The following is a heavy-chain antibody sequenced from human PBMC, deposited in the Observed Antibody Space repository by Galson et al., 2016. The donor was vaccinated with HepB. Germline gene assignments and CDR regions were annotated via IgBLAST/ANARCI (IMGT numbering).Heavy chain of an antibody. CDR2: IFYTGTT. J-gene: IGHJ4*02. Sequence: SETLSLTRTVSGGSISTNNHYWVWVRQPPGKGLEWVGTIFYTGTTYYSPSLKRRVNVSVDTSRNQFSLKLTSVTAADTAVYFCARLMAIGAFDYWGQGILVTVSS. D-gene: IGHD5-24*01. CDR1: GGSISTNNHY. V-gene: IGHV4-39*01. CDR3: ARLMAIGAFDY.